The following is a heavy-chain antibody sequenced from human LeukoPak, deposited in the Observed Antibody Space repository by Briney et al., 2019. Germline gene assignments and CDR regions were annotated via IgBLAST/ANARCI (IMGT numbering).Heavy chain of an antibody. D-gene: IGHD3-10*01. J-gene: IGHJ4*02. Sequence: SETLSLTCTVSGSSISSGGYYWSWIRQHPGKGLEWIGYIYYSGSTYYNPSLKSRVTISVDTSKNQFSLKLSSVTAADTAVYYCARVSMGYYGSGSSTFDYWGQGTLVTVSS. CDR1: GSSISSGGYY. CDR3: ARVSMGYYGSGSSTFDY. V-gene: IGHV4-31*03. CDR2: IYYSGST.